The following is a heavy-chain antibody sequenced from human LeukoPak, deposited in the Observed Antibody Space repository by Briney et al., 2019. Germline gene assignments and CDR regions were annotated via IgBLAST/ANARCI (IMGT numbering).Heavy chain of an antibody. CDR2: IYPGDSDT. D-gene: IGHD3-3*01. V-gene: IGHV5-51*01. CDR3: AAQLRFLEWLGRGDAFDI. CDR1: GYSFTSYW. Sequence: PGESLKISCKGSGYSFTSYWIGWVRQMPGKGLEWMGIIYPGDSDTRYSPSFQGQVTISADKSISTAYLQWSSLKASDTAMYYCAAQLRFLEWLGRGDAFDIWGQGTMVTVSS. J-gene: IGHJ3*02.